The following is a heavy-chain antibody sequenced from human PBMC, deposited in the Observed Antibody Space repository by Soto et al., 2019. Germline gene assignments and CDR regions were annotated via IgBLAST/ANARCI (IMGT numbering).Heavy chain of an antibody. V-gene: IGHV1-2*04. D-gene: IGHD3-16*01. CDR3: ARAANYGLMDY. Sequence: ASVKVSCKASGYTFTAYYIHWVRQAPGQPLEYVGWINPNSGRTNYAQKFQQWVTLTRDTSTSTAYMELSRLTSDASAVFYCARAANYGLMDYWGQGTPVTVSS. CDR1: GYTFTAYY. J-gene: IGHJ4*02. CDR2: INPNSGRT.